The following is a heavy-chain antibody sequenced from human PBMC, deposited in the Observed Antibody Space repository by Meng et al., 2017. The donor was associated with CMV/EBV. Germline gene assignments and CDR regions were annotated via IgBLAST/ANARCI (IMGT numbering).Heavy chain of an antibody. Sequence: HVRLQQWASGLLKPSSALCATCAVDGGSFSGYYWSWIREPPGKDLEWIGYIYYSGSTYYNPSLKSRLTISVDTSKNQFSLKLSPVTAADTAVYYCARDNRRGGVDYWGQGTLVTVSS. J-gene: IGHJ4*02. CDR2: IYYSGST. CDR1: GGSFSGYY. D-gene: IGHD3-3*01. V-gene: IGHV4-34*01. CDR3: ARDNRRGGVDY.